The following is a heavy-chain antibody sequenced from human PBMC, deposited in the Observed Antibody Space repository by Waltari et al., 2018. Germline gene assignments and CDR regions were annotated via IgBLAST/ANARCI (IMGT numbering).Heavy chain of an antibody. CDR1: GGSISSGSYY. Sequence: QVQLQESGPGLVKPSQTLSLTCTVSGGSISSGSYYWSWIRQPAGKGLEWIGRIYTSGSTNYNPSLKSRVTISVDTSKNQFSLKLSSVTAADTAVYYCARVFSWELRFLEWSAPYDAFDIWGQGTMVTVSS. D-gene: IGHD3-3*01. CDR3: ARVFSWELRFLEWSAPYDAFDI. CDR2: IYTSGST. V-gene: IGHV4-61*02. J-gene: IGHJ3*02.